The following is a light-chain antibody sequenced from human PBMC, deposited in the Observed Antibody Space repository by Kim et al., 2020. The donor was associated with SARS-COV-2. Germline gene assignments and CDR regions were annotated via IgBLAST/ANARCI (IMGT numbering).Light chain of an antibody. V-gene: IGLV3-1*01. J-gene: IGLJ2*01. CDR1: KLGDKY. CDR2: QDS. CDR3: QAWDSSTGE. Sequence: VTPGQTASITCSGDKLGDKYACWYQQKPGQSPVLVIYQDSKRPSGIPQRFSGSNSGNTATLTISGTQAMDEADYYCQAWDSSTGEFGGGTQLTVL.